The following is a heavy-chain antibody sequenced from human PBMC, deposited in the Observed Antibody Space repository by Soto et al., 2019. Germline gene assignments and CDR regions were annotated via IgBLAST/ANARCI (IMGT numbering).Heavy chain of an antibody. Sequence: QVQLVQSGAEVKKPGSSVKVSCKASGGTFSSDAISWVRQAPGQGLEWMGGLIPIFGTANYAQKFQGRVTIAADESTSTAYMELSSLRSEDPDVYYCARGFIAARGLVDPWGQGTLVTVSS. CDR2: LIPIFGTA. CDR1: GGTFSSDA. D-gene: IGHD6-6*01. J-gene: IGHJ5*02. CDR3: ARGFIAARGLVDP. V-gene: IGHV1-69*01.